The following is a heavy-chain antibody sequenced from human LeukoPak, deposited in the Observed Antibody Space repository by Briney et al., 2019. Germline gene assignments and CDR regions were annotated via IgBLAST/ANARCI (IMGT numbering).Heavy chain of an antibody. CDR2: SNTYIGNA. J-gene: IGHJ4*02. CDR3: ARDLSGRIPHFDY. Sequence: ASVKVSCKASGYTFTTYGISWVRQAPGQGLEWMGWSNTYIGNANYAQKFQGRVTMTTDTSTSTAYMELRSLRSEDTAVYYCARDLSGRIPHFDYRGQGTLVTVSS. D-gene: IGHD2-21*01. V-gene: IGHV1-18*01. CDR1: GYTFTTYG.